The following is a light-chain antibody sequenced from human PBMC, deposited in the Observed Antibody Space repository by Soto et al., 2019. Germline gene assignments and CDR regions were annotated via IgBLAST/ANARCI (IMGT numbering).Light chain of an antibody. V-gene: IGLV4-60*02. CDR3: ETWDTNTRV. J-gene: IGLJ1*01. CDR1: SGHSTYV. CDR2: LDRSGGY. Sequence: QAVVTQSSSASASLGSSVTLTCTLSSGHSTYVIAWHQQQPGKAPRYLMKLDRSGGYNKGTGVPDRFSGSSSRAARYLTISNLQFEDEADYYCETWDTNTRVFGTGTKVTVL.